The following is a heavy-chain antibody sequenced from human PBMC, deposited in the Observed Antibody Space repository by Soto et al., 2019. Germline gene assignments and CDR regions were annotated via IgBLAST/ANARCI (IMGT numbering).Heavy chain of an antibody. J-gene: IGHJ6*02. Sequence: EASVKVSCKASGYTFTSYAMHWVRQAPGQRLEWMGWINAGNGNTKYSQKFQGRVTITRDTSASTAYMELSSLRSEDTAVYYCARAIAAAGYYYYGMDVWGQGTTVTVSS. CDR1: GYTFTSYA. D-gene: IGHD6-13*01. V-gene: IGHV1-3*01. CDR3: ARAIAAAGYYYYGMDV. CDR2: INAGNGNT.